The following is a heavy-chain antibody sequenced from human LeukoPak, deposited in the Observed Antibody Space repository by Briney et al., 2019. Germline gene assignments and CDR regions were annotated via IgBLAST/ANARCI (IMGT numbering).Heavy chain of an antibody. CDR3: ARGPPTVLFTNYIRSLWIDP. CDR1: DGSIRNYY. Sequence: SETLSLTCTVSDGSIRNYYWSWIRQSPGKGLEFIGYIYHTGSANSNFALKSRVSISVDTSKNQFSLKLTSLTAADTAVYYCARGPPTVLFTNYIRSLWIDPWGQGTQVTVSS. CDR2: IYHTGSA. V-gene: IGHV4-59*01. D-gene: IGHD5-24*01. J-gene: IGHJ5*02.